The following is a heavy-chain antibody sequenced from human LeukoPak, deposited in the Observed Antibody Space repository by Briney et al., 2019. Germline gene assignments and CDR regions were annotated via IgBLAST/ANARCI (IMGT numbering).Heavy chain of an antibody. J-gene: IGHJ4*02. Sequence: SETLSLTCAVYGESFSVYYWSWLRQPPGKGLEWLGEINHSGSTNYNPSLKSRVTISVGTSKNQFSLKLSSVTAADTAVYYCARGKGDSSGWYDFDYWGQGTLVTVSS. CDR1: GESFSVYY. CDR3: ARGKGDSSGWYDFDY. D-gene: IGHD6-19*01. CDR2: INHSGST. V-gene: IGHV4-34*01.